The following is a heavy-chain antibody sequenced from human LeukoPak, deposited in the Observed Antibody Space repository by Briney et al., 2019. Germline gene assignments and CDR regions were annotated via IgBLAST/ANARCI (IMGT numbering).Heavy chain of an antibody. CDR1: GFTFSDYY. J-gene: IGHJ4*02. V-gene: IGHV3-11*04. Sequence: GGSLRLSCAASGFTFSDYYMSWIRQAPGKGLEWVSYISSMGSAIYYADSVKGRFTISRDNAKNSLYLQMNSLRAEDTAVYYCAKDRLRFLEWLPDYWGQGTLVTVSS. CDR3: AKDRLRFLEWLPDY. D-gene: IGHD3-3*01. CDR2: ISSMGSAI.